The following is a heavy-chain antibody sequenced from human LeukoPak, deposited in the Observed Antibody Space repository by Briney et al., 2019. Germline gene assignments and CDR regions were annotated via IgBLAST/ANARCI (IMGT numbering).Heavy chain of an antibody. D-gene: IGHD6-13*01. J-gene: IGHJ4*02. Sequence: SETLSLTCAVYGGSFSGYYWSWIRQPPGKGLEWIGEINHSGSTNYNPSLKSRVTISVDTSKNQISLKLSSVTAADTAVYYCARSRRSWSTFDYWGQGTLVTVSS. CDR2: INHSGST. CDR3: ARSRRSWSTFDY. V-gene: IGHV4-34*01. CDR1: GGSFSGYY.